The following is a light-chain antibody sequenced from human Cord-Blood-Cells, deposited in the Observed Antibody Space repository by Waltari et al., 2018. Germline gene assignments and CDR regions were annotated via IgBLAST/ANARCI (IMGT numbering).Light chain of an antibody. V-gene: IGLV1-40*01. Sequence: QSVLTQPPSVSEPLGQGVTISCTGSSPNIGGGDDVHWYQQLPGTAPNLPLYGNSNRPSGVPDGFAGSKSGPSADLAITGLEAEEEAEYCCQSYDSSRGGSVFGGGTKLTVL. CDR2: GNS. CDR3: QSYDSSRGGSV. J-gene: IGLJ3*02. CDR1: SPNIGGGDD.